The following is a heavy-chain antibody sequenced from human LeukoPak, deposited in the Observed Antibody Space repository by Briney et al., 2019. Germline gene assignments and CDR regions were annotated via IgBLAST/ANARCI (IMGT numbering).Heavy chain of an antibody. CDR1: GGSITNFY. D-gene: IGHD3-10*01. V-gene: IGHV4-59*01. J-gene: IGHJ4*02. Sequence: SESLSLTCSVSGGSITNFYWSGIRQPPGKGLEGIGYIYYTWSTKYNPSLKSRVTISLDTSKNKFSLKVSSVTAPDTAVYYCVRSPSPSITMEFDYWGQGTLVTVSS. CDR2: IYYTWST. CDR3: VRSPSPSITMEFDY.